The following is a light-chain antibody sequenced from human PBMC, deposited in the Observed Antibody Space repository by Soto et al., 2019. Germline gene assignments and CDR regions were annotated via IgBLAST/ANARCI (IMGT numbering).Light chain of an antibody. Sequence: QSALTQPASVSGSPGQSITISCTGTSSDVGGYNYVSWYQQHPGKAPKLMIYEVSNRPSGVSNRFSGSKSGNTASLTISGLKAEDEADYYCSSYTSSSTLHGVFGGGTKLTVL. CDR1: SSDVGGYNY. CDR3: SSYTSSSTLHGV. CDR2: EVS. V-gene: IGLV2-14*01. J-gene: IGLJ3*02.